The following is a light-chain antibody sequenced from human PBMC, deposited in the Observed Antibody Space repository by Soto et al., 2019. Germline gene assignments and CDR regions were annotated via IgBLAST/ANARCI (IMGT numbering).Light chain of an antibody. J-gene: IGKJ1*01. Sequence: DIQMTQSPSTLSASVGDGVTITCRASQSISTWLAWYQQKPGKAPKLLIYKASTLKSGVPSRFSGSGSGTEFTLTISSLQPDDFATYYCQHYNSYSEAFGQGTKVELK. CDR3: QHYNSYSEA. CDR1: QSISTW. V-gene: IGKV1-5*03. CDR2: KAS.